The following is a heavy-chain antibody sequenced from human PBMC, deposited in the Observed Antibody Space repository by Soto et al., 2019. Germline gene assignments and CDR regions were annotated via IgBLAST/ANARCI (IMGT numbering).Heavy chain of an antibody. CDR1: GFTFSSYA. CDR2: ISGSGGST. D-gene: IGHD6-13*01. CDR3: AKEWYSSSWHRDAFAI. V-gene: IGHV3-23*01. Sequence: PGGSLRLSCAASGFTFSSYAMSWVRQAPGKGLEWVSAISGSGGSTYYADSVKGRFTISRDNSKNTLYLQMNSLRAEDTAVYYCAKEWYSSSWHRDAFAIWGQGTMDPGSS. J-gene: IGHJ3*02.